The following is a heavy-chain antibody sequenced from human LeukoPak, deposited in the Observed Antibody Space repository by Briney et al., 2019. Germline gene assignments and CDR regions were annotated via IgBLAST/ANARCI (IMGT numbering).Heavy chain of an antibody. Sequence: GRSLRLSCAASGFTFCSYGMHCVRQAPGKGLEWVAVISSDGTFKYYADPMKGRFTISRHNSKNTLYLQMNSLRAEYTAVYYCAKDRIAAAGMGALVFWGQGTLVSVSS. D-gene: IGHD6-13*01. CDR1: GFTFCSYG. J-gene: IGHJ4*02. CDR3: AKDRIAAAGMGALVF. CDR2: ISSDGTFK. V-gene: IGHV3-30*18.